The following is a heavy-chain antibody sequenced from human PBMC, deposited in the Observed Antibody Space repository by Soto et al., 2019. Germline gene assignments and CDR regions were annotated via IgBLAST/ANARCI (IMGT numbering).Heavy chain of an antibody. CDR3: ARDQYSNRYYYYGMDV. J-gene: IGHJ6*02. CDR1: GYTFTSYG. Sequence: SVKVSCKASGYTFTSYGIRWVRQAPVQGLEWMGWISAYNGNTNYAQKLQGRVTMTTDTSTSTAYMELRSLRSDDMAVYYCARDQYSNRYYYYGMDVWGQGTTVTVSS. CDR2: ISAYNGNT. V-gene: IGHV1-18*03. D-gene: IGHD4-4*01.